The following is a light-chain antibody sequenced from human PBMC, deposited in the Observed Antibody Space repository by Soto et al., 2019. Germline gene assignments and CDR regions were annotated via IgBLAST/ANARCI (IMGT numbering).Light chain of an antibody. CDR3: QKYNSAPLT. CDR2: AAS. CDR1: QGIGVY. V-gene: IGKV1-27*01. Sequence: GDRVTITCRASQGIGVYLAWLQQKPGNVPKLLTYAASTLQSGVPSRFSGSGSGTDFTLTISSLQPEDVATYYCQKYNSAPLTFGGGTKVEIK. J-gene: IGKJ4*01.